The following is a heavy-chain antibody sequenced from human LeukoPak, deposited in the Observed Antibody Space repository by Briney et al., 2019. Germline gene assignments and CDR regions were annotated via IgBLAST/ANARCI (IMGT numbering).Heavy chain of an antibody. Sequence: GESLKISFKGSGYSFSNYWIGWVRQMPGKGLEWMGRIDPSDSYTNYSPSFQGHVTISADKSISTAYLQWSSLKASDTAMYYCARTPAVTPDYWGQGTLVTVSS. CDR1: GYSFSNYW. CDR2: IDPSDSYT. CDR3: ARTPAVTPDY. D-gene: IGHD4-11*01. V-gene: IGHV5-10-1*01. J-gene: IGHJ4*02.